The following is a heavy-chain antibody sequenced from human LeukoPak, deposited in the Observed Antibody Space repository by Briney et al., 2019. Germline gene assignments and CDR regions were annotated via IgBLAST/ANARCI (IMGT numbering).Heavy chain of an antibody. CDR1: GFTVSSNY. D-gene: IGHD3-10*01. V-gene: IGHV3-66*01. J-gene: IGHJ4*02. Sequence: GGSLRLSCAASGFTVSSNYMSWVRQAPGKGLEWVSVIDRSGTTYYADSVEGRFTISGDNSKNTLYLQMNSLTAEDTALYYCARDVRWGQGTLVTVSS. CDR2: IDRSGTT. CDR3: ARDVR.